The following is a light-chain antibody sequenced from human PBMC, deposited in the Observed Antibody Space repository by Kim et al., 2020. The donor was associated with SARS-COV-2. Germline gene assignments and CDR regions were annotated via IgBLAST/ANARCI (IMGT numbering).Light chain of an antibody. CDR3: AAWDDSLNGV. V-gene: IGLV1-44*01. Sequence: PGQGVTISCSGSRSNIGSNTVNWYQQLPGTAPKLLMYNNNQRPSGVPDRFSGSKSGTSASLAISGLQSEDEADYYCAAWDDSLNGVFGGGTQLTVL. CDR2: NNN. J-gene: IGLJ3*02. CDR1: RSNIGSNT.